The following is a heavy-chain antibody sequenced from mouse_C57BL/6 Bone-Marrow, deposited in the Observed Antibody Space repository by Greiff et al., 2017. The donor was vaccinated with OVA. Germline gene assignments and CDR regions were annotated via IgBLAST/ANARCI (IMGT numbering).Heavy chain of an antibody. V-gene: IGHV5-4*01. J-gene: IGHJ3*01. CDR1: GFTFSSYA. CDR3: ARDCPS. Sequence: EVQLVESGGGLVKPGGSLKLSCAASGFTFSSYAMSWVRQTPEKRLAWVATISDGGSYTYYPDNVKGRCTISRDNAKNHLYLQMSHLKSEDTAMYYCARDCPSWGQGTLVTVSA. CDR2: ISDGGSYT.